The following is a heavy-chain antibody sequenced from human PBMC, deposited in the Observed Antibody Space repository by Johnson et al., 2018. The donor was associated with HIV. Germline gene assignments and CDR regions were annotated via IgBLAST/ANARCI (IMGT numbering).Heavy chain of an antibody. J-gene: IGHJ3*02. Sequence: QVQLVESGGGLVKPGGSLRLSCAASGFTFSDYYMSWIRQAPGKGLEWVSYISSSGSTIYYADSVKGRFTISRDNAKKSLYLQMNSLRVEDTAVYYCARESTPWVGDYVGYGLDIWGQGTMVTVSS. CDR3: ARESTPWVGDYVGYGLDI. CDR1: GFTFSDYY. V-gene: IGHV3-11*04. D-gene: IGHD4-17*01. CDR2: ISSSGSTI.